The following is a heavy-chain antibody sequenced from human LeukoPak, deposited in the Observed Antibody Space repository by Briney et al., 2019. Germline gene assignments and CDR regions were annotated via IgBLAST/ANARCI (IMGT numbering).Heavy chain of an antibody. V-gene: IGHV4-59*08. CDR3: ARLRNYYDSSGYYAIDY. CDR2: IYYSGIT. D-gene: IGHD3-22*01. J-gene: IGHJ4*01. Sequence: SETLSLTCTVSGGSISSYYWSWIQQPPGKGLEWIGYIYYSGITNYNPSLKSRVTISVDTSKNQFSLKLSSVTAADTAVYYCARLRNYYDSSGYYAIDYWGQGTLVTVSS. CDR1: GGSISSYY.